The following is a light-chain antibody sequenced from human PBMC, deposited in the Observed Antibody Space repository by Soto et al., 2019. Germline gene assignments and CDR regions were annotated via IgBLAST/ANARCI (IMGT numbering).Light chain of an antibody. Sequence: QTVVTQEPSLTVSPGGTVTLTCGSSTGAVTSGHYPYWFQQKPGQAPRTLIYDTSNKHSWTPARFSGSILGGKAALTLSGVQPEDEAEYYCLLSYSGATYVFGTGTKLTVL. V-gene: IGLV7-46*01. CDR2: DTS. CDR3: LLSYSGATYV. J-gene: IGLJ1*01. CDR1: TGAVTSGHY.